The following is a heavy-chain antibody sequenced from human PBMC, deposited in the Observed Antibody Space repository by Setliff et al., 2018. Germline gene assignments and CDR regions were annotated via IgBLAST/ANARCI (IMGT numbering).Heavy chain of an antibody. Sequence: SETLSLTCTVSGGSISSYYWSWIRQPAGKGLEWIGRIYTSGSTNYNPSLKSRVTMSVDTSKNQFSLKLSSVTAANTAVYYCARDHGDYGYYYYYMDVWGKGTTVTVSS. D-gene: IGHD4-17*01. J-gene: IGHJ6*03. CDR1: GGSISSYY. CDR3: ARDHGDYGYYYYYMDV. V-gene: IGHV4-4*07. CDR2: IYTSGST.